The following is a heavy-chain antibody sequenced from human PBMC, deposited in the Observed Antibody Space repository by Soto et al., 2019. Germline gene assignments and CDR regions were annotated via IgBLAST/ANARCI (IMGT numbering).Heavy chain of an antibody. CDR2: IYYSGST. V-gene: IGHV4-59*01. CDR3: ARGRRIAARPGLLDY. CDR1: GGSISSYY. Sequence: SETLSLTCTVSGGSISSYYWSWIRQPPVKGLEWIGYIYYSGSTNYNPSLKSRVTISVDTSKNQFSLKLSSVTAADTAVYYCARGRRIAARPGLLDYWGQGTLVTVSS. D-gene: IGHD6-6*01. J-gene: IGHJ4*02.